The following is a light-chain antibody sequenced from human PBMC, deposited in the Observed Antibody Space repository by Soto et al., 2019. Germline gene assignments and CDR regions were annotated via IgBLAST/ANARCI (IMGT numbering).Light chain of an antibody. V-gene: IGKV4-1*01. CDR2: WAS. CDR3: QQYLNTFLT. Sequence: DIVMTQSPDSLAISLGERATINCKSSQSVLYSPNNRHYLAWYQQKPGQPPKLLIYWASTRESGVPDRFSGSGSWTDFTLTISSLQAEDVAVYYCQQYLNTFLTFGGGTNLEIK. J-gene: IGKJ4*01. CDR1: QSVLYSPNNRHY.